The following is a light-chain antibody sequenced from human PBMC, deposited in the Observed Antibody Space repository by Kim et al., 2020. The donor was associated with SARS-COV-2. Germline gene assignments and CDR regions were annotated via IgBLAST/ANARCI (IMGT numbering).Light chain of an antibody. CDR1: SGHSSYA. V-gene: IGLV4-69*01. CDR3: QTWGTGTVV. Sequence: AAVKLTCTRSSGHSSYAIAWHQQQPKKGPRYLMKLNSDGSHSKGDGIPDRFSGSSSGAERYLTISSLQSEDEADYYCQTWGTGTVVFGGGTQLTVL. CDR2: LNSDGSH. J-gene: IGLJ2*01.